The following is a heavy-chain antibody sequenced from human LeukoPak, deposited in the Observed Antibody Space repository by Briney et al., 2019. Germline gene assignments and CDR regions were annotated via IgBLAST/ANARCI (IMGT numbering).Heavy chain of an antibody. J-gene: IGHJ2*01. D-gene: IGHD7-27*01. CDR1: GGSISSYY. CDR2: IYYTRST. Sequence: TSETLSLTCTVSGGSISSYYWSWVRQPPGKGLEWIGYIYYTRSTHYNPSLKSRVTISVDTSKNQFSLKLSSVTAADTAVYYCARNHQAHWGSYWYFDLWGRGTLVSVSS. CDR3: ARNHQAHWGSYWYFDL. V-gene: IGHV4-59*08.